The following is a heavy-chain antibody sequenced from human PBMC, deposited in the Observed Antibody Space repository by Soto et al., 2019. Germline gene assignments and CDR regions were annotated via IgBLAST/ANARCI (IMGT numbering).Heavy chain of an antibody. CDR3: VRVLQSIGCDNDVFHI. CDR2: IDTYGSAT. Sequence: PGGSLRLSCAASGFIFRDWCMSWIRQAPGKGLEWVSRIDTYGSATKYADSVEGRFSISKDNAENTLYLQMNNLRAHDTAAYYCVRVLQSIGCDNDVFHIWGQRTMVTVSS. V-gene: IGHV3-74*01. D-gene: IGHD6-19*01. CDR1: GFIFRDWC. J-gene: IGHJ3*02.